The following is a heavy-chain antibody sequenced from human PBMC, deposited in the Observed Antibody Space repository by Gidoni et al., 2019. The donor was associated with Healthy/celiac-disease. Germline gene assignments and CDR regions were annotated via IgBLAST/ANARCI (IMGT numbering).Heavy chain of an antibody. J-gene: IGHJ6*03. CDR1: GFTFSRYA. D-gene: IGHD2-15*01. CDR2: ISYDGGNK. V-gene: IGHV3-30-3*01. Sequence: QVQLVESGGGVVQPGRSLRLSCAASGFTFSRYAMHWVRPAPGKGLEWVAVISYDGGNKYYADSVKGRFTISRDNSKNTLYLQMNSLRAEDTAVYYCASDQGTNCSGGSCYSPYYYYYMDVWGKGTTVTVSS. CDR3: ASDQGTNCSGGSCYSPYYYYYMDV.